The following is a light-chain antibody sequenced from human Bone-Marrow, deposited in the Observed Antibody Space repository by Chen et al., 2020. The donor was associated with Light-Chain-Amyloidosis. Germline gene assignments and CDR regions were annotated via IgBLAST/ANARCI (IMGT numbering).Light chain of an antibody. Sequence: QSSLTQPASGSGAHGQSITISFPGTSRDVGGDNHVSWYQQHPEKAPKLMIYEVTTRPSWVPDRFSGSKSDNTASLTISGLQTEDEADYFCSSYNITNTLVFGSGTRVTVL. CDR2: EVT. CDR3: SSYNITNTLV. J-gene: IGLJ1*01. CDR1: SRDVGGDNH. V-gene: IGLV2-14*01.